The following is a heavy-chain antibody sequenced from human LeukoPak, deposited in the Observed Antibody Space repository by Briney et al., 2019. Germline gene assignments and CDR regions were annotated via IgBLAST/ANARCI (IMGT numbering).Heavy chain of an antibody. CDR1: GGSISSADYY. J-gene: IGHJ4*02. V-gene: IGHV4-30-4*01. Sequence: SETLSLTCTVSGGSISSADYYWGWIRQPPGKGLEWIGDIYYTGSTNYNPSLKSRVSISVDTSKNQFSLNLISVTAADTAVYYCARDPQRGDGYNYDYWGQGTLVTVSS. CDR2: IYYTGST. CDR3: ARDPQRGDGYNYDY. D-gene: IGHD5-24*01.